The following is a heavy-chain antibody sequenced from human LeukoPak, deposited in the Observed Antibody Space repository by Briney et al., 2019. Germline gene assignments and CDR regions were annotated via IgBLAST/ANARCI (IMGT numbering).Heavy chain of an antibody. CDR2: INHSGST. Sequence: PSETLSLTCAVYGGSFSGYYWSWIRQPPGKGLEWIGEINHSGSTNYNPSLKSRVTISVDTSKNQFSLKLSSVTAADTAVYYCARGPPTGTSVFFDYWGQGTLVTVSS. J-gene: IGHJ4*02. V-gene: IGHV4-34*01. CDR3: ARGPPTGTSVFFDY. D-gene: IGHD1-7*01. CDR1: GGSFSGYY.